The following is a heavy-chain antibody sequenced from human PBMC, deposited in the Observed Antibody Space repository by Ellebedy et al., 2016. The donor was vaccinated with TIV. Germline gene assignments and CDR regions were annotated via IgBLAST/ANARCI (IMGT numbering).Heavy chain of an antibody. Sequence: SETLSLTCTVSGDSISSYYWGWIRQPPGKGLEWIGYISYSGITNYNPSLKSRVTISVDTSRNQFSLRLSSVTAADTAAYYCARDSDYGDCFWDYWGQGTLVTVPS. J-gene: IGHJ4*02. V-gene: IGHV4-59*01. D-gene: IGHD4-17*01. CDR3: ARDSDYGDCFWDY. CDR2: ISYSGIT. CDR1: GDSISSYY.